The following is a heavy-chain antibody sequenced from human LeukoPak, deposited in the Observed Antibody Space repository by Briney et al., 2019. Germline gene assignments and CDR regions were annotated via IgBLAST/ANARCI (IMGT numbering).Heavy chain of an antibody. Sequence: SETLSLTCTVSGGSISSGDYYWSWIRQPPGKGLEWIGYIYYSGSTYYNPSLKSRVTISVDTSKNQFSLRLNSVTAADTAVYYCARPYSSGWRGAFDIWGQGTTVTVSS. CDR1: GGSISSGDYY. CDR2: IYYSGST. D-gene: IGHD6-25*01. J-gene: IGHJ3*02. CDR3: ARPYSSGWRGAFDI. V-gene: IGHV4-30-4*02.